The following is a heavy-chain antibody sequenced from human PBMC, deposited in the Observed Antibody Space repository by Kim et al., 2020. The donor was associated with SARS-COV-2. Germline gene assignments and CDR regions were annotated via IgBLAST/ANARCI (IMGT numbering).Heavy chain of an antibody. CDR2: IYPGDSDT. Sequence: GESLKISCKGSGYSFTNYWIGWVRQMPGKGLEWMAIIYPGDSDTRYSPSFQGQVTISADRSINTAYLQWSSLKASDTAMYYCARRGSSSGYYYFEHWGQGTLVTVSS. CDR3: ARRGSSSGYYYFEH. CDR1: GYSFTNYW. D-gene: IGHD6-19*01. V-gene: IGHV5-51*01. J-gene: IGHJ4*02.